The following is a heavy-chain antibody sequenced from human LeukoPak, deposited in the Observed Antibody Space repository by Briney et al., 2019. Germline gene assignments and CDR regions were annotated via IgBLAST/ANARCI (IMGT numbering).Heavy chain of an antibody. J-gene: IGHJ4*02. V-gene: IGHV4-4*07. Sequence: SETLSLTCTVSGGSISSYYWSWIRQPAGKGLEWIGRIYTSGSTNYNPSLKSRVAMSVDTSKNQFSLKLSSVTAADTAVYYCARGFYDSSGYYPYYFDYWGQGTLVTVSS. D-gene: IGHD3-22*01. CDR1: GGSISSYY. CDR3: ARGFYDSSGYYPYYFDY. CDR2: IYTSGST.